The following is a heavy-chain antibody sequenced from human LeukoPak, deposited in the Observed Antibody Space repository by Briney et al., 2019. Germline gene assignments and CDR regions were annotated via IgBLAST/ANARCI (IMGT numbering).Heavy chain of an antibody. J-gene: IGHJ4*02. D-gene: IGHD3-16*01. V-gene: IGHV3-48*04. CDR2: ISSNSRTT. CDR1: GFAFSSYS. Sequence: PGGSLRLSCAASGFAFSSYSMDWVRQAPGKGLELVSYISSNSRTTYYADSVKGRFTISRDNAKNSLYLQMNSLRAEDTAVYYCARDTRLGGWDRGDYWGQGTLVTVSS. CDR3: ARDTRLGGWDRGDY.